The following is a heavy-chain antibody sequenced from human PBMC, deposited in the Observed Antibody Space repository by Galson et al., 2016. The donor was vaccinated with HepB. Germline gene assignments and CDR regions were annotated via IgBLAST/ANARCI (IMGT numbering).Heavy chain of an antibody. V-gene: IGHV3-9*03. J-gene: IGHJ4*02. CDR1: GFTFDDFA. CDR2: ISWNSGSI. Sequence: SLRLSCAASGFTFDDFAMHWVRQAPGKGLEWVSGISWNSGSIHYEDSVKGRFTISRDNAKNSLYLEITSLRPEDMAFYFCARGDFSRWYYFDFWGQGTLVTVSS. CDR3: ARGDFSRWYYFDF. D-gene: IGHD6-13*01.